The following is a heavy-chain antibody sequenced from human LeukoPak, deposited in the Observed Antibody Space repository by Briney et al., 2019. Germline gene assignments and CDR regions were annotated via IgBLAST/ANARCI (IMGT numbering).Heavy chain of an antibody. Sequence: PSETLSLTCTVSGGSISSSSYYWGWIRQPPGKGLEWIGELHHSGSTNYSPSLKSRVTTSVDKSKNQFSLTLTSATAADTAVYYCARKRADIWYYFDYWGQGNLVTVSS. V-gene: IGHV4-39*07. CDR2: LHHSGST. J-gene: IGHJ4*02. D-gene: IGHD3-9*01. CDR3: ARKRADIWYYFDY. CDR1: GGSISSSSYY.